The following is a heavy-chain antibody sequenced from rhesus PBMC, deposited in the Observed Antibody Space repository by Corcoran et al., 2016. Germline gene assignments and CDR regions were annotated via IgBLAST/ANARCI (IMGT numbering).Heavy chain of an antibody. Sequence: EVQLVESGGGLAKPGGSLRRSCAASGFRFSDYYMYWVRQDPGKGLEWVSGISYTGGSTYYADSVKGRFTISRENAKNTLYLQMDSLRADDTAVYYCARGDYSNYFDYWGQGVLVTVSS. D-gene: IGHD4-29*01. CDR1: GFRFSDYY. CDR2: ISYTGGST. V-gene: IGHV3S18*01. CDR3: ARGDYSNYFDY. J-gene: IGHJ4*01.